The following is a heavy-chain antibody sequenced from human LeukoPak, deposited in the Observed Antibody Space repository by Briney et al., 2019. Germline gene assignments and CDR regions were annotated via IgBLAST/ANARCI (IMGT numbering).Heavy chain of an antibody. CDR1: GYTFTSYD. J-gene: IGHJ5*02. CDR3: ARDYGDYVFYFDP. D-gene: IGHD4-17*01. CDR2: MNPNSGHT. V-gene: IGHV1-8*01. Sequence: ASVKVSCKTSGYTFTSYDINWVRQATGQGLEWMGWMNPNSGHTGYAQKFQGRVTMTRNTSINTACMELSSLRSEDTAVYYCARDYGDYVFYFDPWGQGTLVTVSS.